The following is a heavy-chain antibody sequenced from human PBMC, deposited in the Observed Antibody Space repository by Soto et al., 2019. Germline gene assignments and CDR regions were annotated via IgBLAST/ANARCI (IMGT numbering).Heavy chain of an antibody. J-gene: IGHJ6*02. V-gene: IGHV1-18*04. CDR3: ARENWDYGMDV. CDR1: GYTFTNYG. D-gene: IGHD7-27*01. Sequence: GASVKVSCKASGYTFTNYGISWVRQAPGQGLEWMGWISAHTGNTNYARKLQGRVTMTTDTSTSTAYMELRSLRSDDTAVYYCARENWDYGMDVWGQGTTVTVSS. CDR2: ISAHTGNT.